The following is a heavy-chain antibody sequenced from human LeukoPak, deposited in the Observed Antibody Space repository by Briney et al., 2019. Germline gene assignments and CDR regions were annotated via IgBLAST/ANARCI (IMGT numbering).Heavy chain of an antibody. CDR3: AKRVPYSSSSVYFDF. D-gene: IGHD6-6*01. CDR1: GFTFSSYG. V-gene: IGHV3-23*01. CDR2: ISDGGSDT. Sequence: PGGSLRLSCAASGFTFSSYGMNWVRQAPGKGLEWVSAISDGGSDTFYADSVKGRLAISRDNSKNTLFLQMNSLRAEDTAVYYCAKRVPYSSSSVYFDFWGQGTLVTVSS. J-gene: IGHJ4*02.